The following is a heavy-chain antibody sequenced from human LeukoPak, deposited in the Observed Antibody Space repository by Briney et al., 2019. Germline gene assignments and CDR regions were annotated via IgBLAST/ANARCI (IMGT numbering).Heavy chain of an antibody. D-gene: IGHD3-10*01. V-gene: IGHV1-2*02. J-gene: IGHJ4*02. CDR1: GYTFTGYY. CDR3: ARALWFGELFPLH. Sequence: GASVKVSCKASGYTFTGYYMHWVRQAPGQGLEWMGWINPNSGGTNYAQKFQGRVTMTGDTSISTAYMELSRLRSDDTAVYYCARALWFGELFPLHWGQGTLVTVSS. CDR2: INPNSGGT.